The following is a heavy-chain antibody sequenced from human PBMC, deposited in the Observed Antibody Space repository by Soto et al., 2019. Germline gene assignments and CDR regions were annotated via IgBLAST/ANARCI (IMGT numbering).Heavy chain of an antibody. V-gene: IGHV4-59*01. D-gene: IGHD1-26*01. J-gene: IGHJ6*02. CDR2: IYYSGIT. CDR1: GGSISSYC. Sequence: SKTLSLTCTVSGGSISSYCWSWIRQPPGKGLEWIGYIYYSGITNYNPSLKSRVTISVDTSKNQFSLKLSSVTAADTAVYYCARVKSGSYYDTYGMDVWGQGTPVTV. CDR3: ARVKSGSYYDTYGMDV.